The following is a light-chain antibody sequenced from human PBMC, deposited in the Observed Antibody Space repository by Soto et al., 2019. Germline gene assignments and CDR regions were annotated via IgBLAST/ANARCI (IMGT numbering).Light chain of an antibody. Sequence: EIVFTQSPGTLSLSPGERATLSCRASQSVSSSYLAWYQQKPGQAPRLLIYGASSRATGIPDRFSGSGSGTDFTLTISGLQPEDFAVYYCQQYGTPPGTFGQGTKVDI. CDR3: QQYGTPPGT. J-gene: IGKJ1*01. CDR2: GAS. CDR1: QSVSSSY. V-gene: IGKV3-20*01.